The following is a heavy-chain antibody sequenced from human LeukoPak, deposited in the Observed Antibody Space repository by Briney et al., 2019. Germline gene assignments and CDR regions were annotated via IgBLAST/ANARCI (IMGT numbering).Heavy chain of an antibody. CDR1: GFTFDDYA. Sequence: GGSLRLSCAASGFTFDDYAMHWVRQAPGKGLEWVSAISGSGGSTYYADSVKGRFTISRDNSKNTLYLQMNSLRAEDTAVYYCAKHLGNCSSTSCYPFDYWGQGTLLTVSS. J-gene: IGHJ4*02. CDR3: AKHLGNCSSTSCYPFDY. D-gene: IGHD2-2*01. V-gene: IGHV3-23*01. CDR2: ISGSGGST.